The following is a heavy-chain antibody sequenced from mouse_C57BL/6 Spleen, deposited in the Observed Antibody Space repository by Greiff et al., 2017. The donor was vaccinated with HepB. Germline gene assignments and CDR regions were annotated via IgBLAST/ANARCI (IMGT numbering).Heavy chain of an antibody. J-gene: IGHJ3*01. V-gene: IGHV1-81*01. D-gene: IGHD3-3*01. CDR2: IYPRSGNT. Sequence: QVQLQQSGAELARPGASVKLSCKASGYTFTSYGISWVKQRTGQGLEWIGEIYPRSGNTYYNEKFKGKATLTADKSSSTAYMELRSLTSEDSAVYFCAREGDFWFAYWGQGTLVTVSA. CDR3: AREGDFWFAY. CDR1: GYTFTSYG.